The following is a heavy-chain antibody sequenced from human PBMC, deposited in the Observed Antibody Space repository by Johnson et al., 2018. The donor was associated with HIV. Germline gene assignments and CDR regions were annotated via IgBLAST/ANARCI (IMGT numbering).Heavy chain of an antibody. CDR2: ISYDGSNK. CDR3: AKDLGGSKTDEWGTDYDEFWNSYPVQDPRVVVGTFDI. CDR1: GFTFSSYA. V-gene: IGHV3-30*18. D-gene: IGHD3-3*01. Sequence: QVQVVESGGGLVQPGGSLRLSCAASGFTFSSYAMHWVRQAPGKGLEWVALISYDGSNKYYADSVKGRFTISRDNSKNTLYLQMNSLTSEDMAVYYCAKDLGGSKTDEWGTDYDEFWNSYPVQDPRVVVGTFDIWGHGTMVTVSS. J-gene: IGHJ3*02.